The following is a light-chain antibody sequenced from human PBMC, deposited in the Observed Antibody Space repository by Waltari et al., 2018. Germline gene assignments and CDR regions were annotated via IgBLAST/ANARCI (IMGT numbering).Light chain of an antibody. J-gene: IGKJ1*01. V-gene: IGKV3-20*01. CDR2: HAS. CDR1: QGVGKY. CDR3: QKYDFLPAT. Sequence: ETVLTQSPGTLSLSPGERATLSCRASQGVGKYLAWYQQRPGQAPRLLLYHASIRATGIPDRFSGSGFGTYFSLTISRLEPEDFAVYYCQKYDFLPATFGQGTTVEIK.